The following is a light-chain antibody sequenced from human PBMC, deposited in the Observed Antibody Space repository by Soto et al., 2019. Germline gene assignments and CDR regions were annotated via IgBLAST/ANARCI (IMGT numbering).Light chain of an antibody. CDR3: QQYINGPLT. CDR2: DAS. J-gene: IGKJ1*01. V-gene: IGKV1-27*01. Sequence: DILLTQSPSSLSSSVGDRATITCRASQGISTSLAWYQQKPGKVPKLLIYDASTLPTGVPSRFSGSGSGTDFTLTISSLQPEDFAAYYCQQYINGPLTFGEGTKVEVK. CDR1: QGISTS.